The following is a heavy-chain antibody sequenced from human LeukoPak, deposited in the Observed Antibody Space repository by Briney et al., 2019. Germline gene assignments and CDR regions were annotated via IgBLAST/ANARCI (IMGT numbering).Heavy chain of an antibody. CDR3: AKDRSIAAGDDAFDI. J-gene: IGHJ3*02. CDR2: ISGSGIST. V-gene: IGHV3-23*01. D-gene: IGHD6-13*01. CDR1: GFTFSSYA. Sequence: GGSLRLSCAASGFTFSSYAMNWVRQAPGKGLVWVSHISGSGISTYYADSVKGRFTFSRDNSKNTLYLQMNSLRAEDTAVYYCAKDRSIAAGDDAFDIWGQGTMVTVSS.